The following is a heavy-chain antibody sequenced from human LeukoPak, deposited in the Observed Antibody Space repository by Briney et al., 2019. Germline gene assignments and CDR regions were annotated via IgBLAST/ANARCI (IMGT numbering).Heavy chain of an antibody. CDR2: IYPGDSDT. J-gene: IGHJ4*02. CDR3: ATGYCSCGSCLTMDY. V-gene: IGHV5-51*01. Sequence: GESLKISCKGSGYSFTSYWIGWVRQMPGKGLEWMGIIYPGDSDTRYSPSFQGQVTISADKSISTAYLQWSSLKASDTAMYYCATGYCSCGSCLTMDYWGQGTLVTVSS. CDR1: GYSFTSYW. D-gene: IGHD2-15*01.